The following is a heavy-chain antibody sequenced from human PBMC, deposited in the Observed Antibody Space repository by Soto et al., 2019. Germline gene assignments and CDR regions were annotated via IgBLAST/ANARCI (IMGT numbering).Heavy chain of an antibody. J-gene: IGHJ4*02. CDR3: AGVEGEARFY. Sequence: QVQLQESGPGLVKPSETLSLTCTVSGGSISSYYWSWIRQPPGKGLEWIGYIYYSGSTNYNPSLKSRVTISVDTSKNQFSLKLSSVTAADTAVYYCAGVEGEARFYWGQGTLVTVSS. D-gene: IGHD1-26*01. CDR2: IYYSGST. V-gene: IGHV4-59*01. CDR1: GGSISSYY.